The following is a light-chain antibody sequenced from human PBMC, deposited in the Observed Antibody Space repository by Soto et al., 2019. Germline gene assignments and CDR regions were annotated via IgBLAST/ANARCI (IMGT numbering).Light chain of an antibody. J-gene: IGKJ1*01. CDR3: PPYNSSSRP. CDR1: QSISSS. Sequence: DKKIGKSPSSVSAYIGDRVTITCRASQSISSSLAWYQQKPGKAPNILIYKASSLESGVPSRFSGSGSGTEFTITISSLQPDAFAPYYRPPYNSSSRPFCQGTKVDI. CDR2: KAS. V-gene: IGKV1-5*03.